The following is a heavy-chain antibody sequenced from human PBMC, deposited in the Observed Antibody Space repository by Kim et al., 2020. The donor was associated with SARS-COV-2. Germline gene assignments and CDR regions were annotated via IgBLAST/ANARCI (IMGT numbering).Heavy chain of an antibody. Sequence: SETLSLTCAVYGGSFSGYYWSWIRQPPGKGLEWIGEINHSGSTNYNPSLKSRVTISVDTSKNQFSLKLSSVTAADTAVYYCASEQLGGFYYYYGMDVWGQGTTVTVSS. J-gene: IGHJ6*02. CDR2: INHSGST. V-gene: IGHV4-34*01. CDR1: GGSFSGYY. CDR3: ASEQLGGFYYYYGMDV. D-gene: IGHD6-6*01.